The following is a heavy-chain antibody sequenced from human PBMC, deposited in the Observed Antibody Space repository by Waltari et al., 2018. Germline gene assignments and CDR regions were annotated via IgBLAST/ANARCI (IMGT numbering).Heavy chain of an antibody. J-gene: IGHJ4*02. CDR3: AREYCGGDCRLFDF. CDR2: INPNGGST. Sequence: LVQSGAEVMKPGASVKVSCQVSSDDITDHYIHWVRQAPGQGLEWMGWINPNGGSTHYAQRYRGRITMTWDTSMTTSYMGLGGLRSDDTAVYYCAREYCGGDCRLFDFWGQGTLVTVSS. CDR1: SDDITDHY. V-gene: IGHV1-2*02. D-gene: IGHD2-21*02.